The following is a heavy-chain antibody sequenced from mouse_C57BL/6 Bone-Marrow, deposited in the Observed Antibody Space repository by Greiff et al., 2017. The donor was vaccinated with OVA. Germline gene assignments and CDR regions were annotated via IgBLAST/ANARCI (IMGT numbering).Heavy chain of an antibody. CDR3: AGLPHYYAMDY. V-gene: IGHV1-82*01. CDR1: GYAFSSSW. J-gene: IGHJ4*01. D-gene: IGHD2-2*01. Sequence: VQLQQSGPELVKPGASVKLSCKASGYAFSSSWMNWVKQRPGKGLEWIGRIYPGDGDTNYNGKFKGKATLTADKSSSTAYMQLSSLTSEDSAVYFCAGLPHYYAMDYWGQGTSVTVSS. CDR2: IYPGDGDT.